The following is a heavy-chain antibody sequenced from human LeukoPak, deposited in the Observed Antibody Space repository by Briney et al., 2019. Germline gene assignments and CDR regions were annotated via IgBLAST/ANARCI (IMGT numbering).Heavy chain of an antibody. D-gene: IGHD3-10*01. J-gene: IGHJ4*02. CDR3: ARVGKLWFGSYKIFDY. CDR1: GFTFSSYW. V-gene: IGHV3-7*04. Sequence: GGSLRLSCAASGFTFSSYWMSWVREAPGKGLEWVANIKQDGSEKYCVDSVKGRFTISRDNAKNSLYLQMNSLRAEDSAVYYCARVGKLWFGSYKIFDYWGQGTLVSVSS. CDR2: IKQDGSEK.